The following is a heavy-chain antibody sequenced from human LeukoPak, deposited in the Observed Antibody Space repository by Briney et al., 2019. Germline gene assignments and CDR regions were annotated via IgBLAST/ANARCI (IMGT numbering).Heavy chain of an antibody. CDR1: GYTFTSYA. J-gene: IGHJ2*01. CDR3: ARDLTEGYGDHYWYFDL. D-gene: IGHD4-17*01. CDR2: INTNTGNP. V-gene: IGHV7-4-1*02. Sequence: ASVKVSCKASGYTFTSYAMNWVRQAPGQGLEWMGWINTNTGNPTYAQGFTGRFAFSLDTSVSTAYLQISSLKAEDTAVYYCARDLTEGYGDHYWYFDLWGRGTLVTVSS.